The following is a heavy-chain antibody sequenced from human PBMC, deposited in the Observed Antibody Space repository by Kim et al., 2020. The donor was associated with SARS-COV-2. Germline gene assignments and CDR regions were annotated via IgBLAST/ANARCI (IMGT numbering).Heavy chain of an antibody. CDR1: GGSIGSSSYR. Sequence: SETLSLTCTVSGGSIGSSSYRWGWIRQPPGKGLEWIGYVSYSGNTNYNPSLESRLIISVDRSKSQFFLNLASVTAADTALYFCMRSNVRPFDDWGQGTLVTVSS. J-gene: IGHJ4*02. CDR2: VSYSGNT. CDR3: MRSNVRPFDD. V-gene: IGHV4-39*01.